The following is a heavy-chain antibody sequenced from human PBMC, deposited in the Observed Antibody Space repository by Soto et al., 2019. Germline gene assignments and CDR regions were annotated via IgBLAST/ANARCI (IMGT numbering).Heavy chain of an antibody. CDR1: GGIFSTYA. V-gene: IGHV1-69*01. J-gene: IGHJ4*02. Sequence: QVQLVQSGAEVKKPGSSVKVSCKASGGIFSTYAISWLRQAPGQGLEWMGGIIPLFGTPNYAQRFQGRVTINADDSTSTAYMEMSRLRSEDTAVYYCARDRDDYGSGNYYNRIDFWGQGTLVTVSS. D-gene: IGHD3-10*01. CDR2: IIPLFGTP. CDR3: ARDRDDYGSGNYYNRIDF.